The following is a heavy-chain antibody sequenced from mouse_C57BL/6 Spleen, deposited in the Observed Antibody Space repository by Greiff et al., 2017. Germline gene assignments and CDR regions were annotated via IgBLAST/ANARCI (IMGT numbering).Heavy chain of an antibody. J-gene: IGHJ2*01. CDR1: GFTFSSYA. V-gene: IGHV5-9-1*02. CDR3: TGASYHRGYFDY. D-gene: IGHD2-10*01. Sequence: EVQLVESGEGLVKPGGSLKLSCAASGFTFSSYAMSWVRQTPEKRLEWVAYISSGGDYIYYADTVKGRFTISRDNARNTLYLQMSSLKSEDTAMYDCTGASYHRGYFDYWGQGTTVTVSA. CDR2: ISSGGDYI.